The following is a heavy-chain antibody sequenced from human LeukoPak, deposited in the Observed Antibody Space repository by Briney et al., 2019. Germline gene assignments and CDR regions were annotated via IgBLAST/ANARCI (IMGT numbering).Heavy chain of an antibody. CDR1: GGSFSGYY. J-gene: IGHJ5*01. V-gene: IGHV4-34*01. CDR3: ARGASGWYVSVFDS. D-gene: IGHD6-13*01. Sequence: SETLSLTCAVYGGSFSGYYWSWIRQPPGKGLEWIGEINHSGSTNYNPSLKSRVTISVDTSKNQFSLKLSSVTPEDTAVYYCARGASGWYVSVFDSWGQGTLVTVSS. CDR2: INHSGST.